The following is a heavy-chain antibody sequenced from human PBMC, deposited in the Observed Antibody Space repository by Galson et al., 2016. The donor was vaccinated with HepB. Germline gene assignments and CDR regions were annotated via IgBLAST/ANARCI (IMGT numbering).Heavy chain of an antibody. Sequence: SLRLSCAASGFIFSSYGMHWVRRAPGKGLEWVTVIWYDGTNKKYADSVKGRFTIPRDNSKNMLYLQMNSLRAEDTAVYYCARDPYCSGGRCYRVADAFDIWGQGTMVTVSS. J-gene: IGHJ3*02. CDR1: GFIFSSYG. V-gene: IGHV3-33*01. CDR3: ARDPYCSGGRCYRVADAFDI. CDR2: IWYDGTNK. D-gene: IGHD2-15*01.